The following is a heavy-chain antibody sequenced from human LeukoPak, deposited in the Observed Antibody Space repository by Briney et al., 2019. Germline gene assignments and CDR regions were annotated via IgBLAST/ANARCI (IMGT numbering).Heavy chain of an antibody. CDR3: ARHSYYYDSSGYYQSPMFVDY. CDR2: ISSSGSTI. CDR1: GFTFSDYY. V-gene: IGHV3-11*01. D-gene: IGHD3-22*01. J-gene: IGHJ4*02. Sequence: GGSLRLSCSASGFTFSDYYMSWIRQAPGKGLEWVSYISSSGSTIYYAGSVKGRFTISRDNAKNSLYLQMNSLRAEDTAVYYCARHSYYYDSSGYYQSPMFVDYWGQGTLVTVSS.